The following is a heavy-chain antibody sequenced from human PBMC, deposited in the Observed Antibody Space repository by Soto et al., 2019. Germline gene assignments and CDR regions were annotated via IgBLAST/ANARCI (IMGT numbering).Heavy chain of an antibody. Sequence: QVQLVQSGAEVKKPGASVKVSCKASGYTFTSYAMHWVRQAPGQRLEWMGWINAGNGNTKYSQKFQGRVTITRDTSASTAYMELSSLRSEDTAVYYCALGGYCSSTSCHGWGMYYMDVWGKGTTVTVSS. CDR2: INAGNGNT. D-gene: IGHD2-2*01. CDR3: ALGGYCSSTSCHGWGMYYMDV. V-gene: IGHV1-3*01. CDR1: GYTFTSYA. J-gene: IGHJ6*03.